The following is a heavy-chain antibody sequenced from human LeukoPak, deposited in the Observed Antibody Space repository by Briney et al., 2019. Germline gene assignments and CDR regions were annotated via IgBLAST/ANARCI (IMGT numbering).Heavy chain of an antibody. CDR1: GGTFSSYA. D-gene: IGHD3-3*01. J-gene: IGHJ4*02. Sequence: SVKVSCKASGGTFSSYAISWVRQAPGQGLEWMGRIIPILGIANYAQKFQGRVTITADKARSTAYMELSSLRSEDTAVYYCARGTIFGVAYFDYWGQGTLVTVSS. CDR2: IIPILGIA. CDR3: ARGTIFGVAYFDY. V-gene: IGHV1-69*04.